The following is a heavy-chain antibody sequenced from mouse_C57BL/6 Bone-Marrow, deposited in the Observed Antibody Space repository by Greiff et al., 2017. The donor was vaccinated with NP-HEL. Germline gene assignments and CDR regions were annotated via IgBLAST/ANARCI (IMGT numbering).Heavy chain of an antibody. V-gene: IGHV5-6*02. D-gene: IGHD1-1*01. J-gene: IGHJ2*01. CDR1: GFTFSSYG. Sequence: EVMLVESGGDLVKPGGSLKLSCAASGFTFSSYGMSWVRQTPDKRLEWVATISSGGSYTYYLDSVKGRFTISRDNAKNTLYLQMSSLKSEDTAMYYCARLITTVVAFDYWGQGTTLTVSS. CDR2: ISSGGSYT. CDR3: ARLITTVVAFDY.